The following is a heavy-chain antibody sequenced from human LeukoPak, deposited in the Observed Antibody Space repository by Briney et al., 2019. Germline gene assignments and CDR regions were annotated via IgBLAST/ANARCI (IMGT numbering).Heavy chain of an antibody. D-gene: IGHD2-21*02. Sequence: ASVKVSCKASGYTFTSYYMHWVRQAPGQGLEWMGIINPSGGSTSYAQKFQGRVTMTRDTSTSTVYMELSSLRSEDTAVYYCARAYRGYCGGDCYRFLDYWGQGTLVTVSS. V-gene: IGHV1-46*01. CDR1: GYTFTSYY. J-gene: IGHJ4*02. CDR3: ARAYRGYCGGDCYRFLDY. CDR2: INPSGGST.